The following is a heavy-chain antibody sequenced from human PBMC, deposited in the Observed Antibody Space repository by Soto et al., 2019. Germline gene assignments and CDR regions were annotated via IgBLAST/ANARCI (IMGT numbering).Heavy chain of an antibody. CDR1: GGSISSGGYY. CDR2: IYYSGST. CDR3: ARVPYYDSSGYDDY. J-gene: IGHJ4*02. V-gene: IGHV4-31*03. Sequence: PSETLSLTCTVSGGSISSGGYYWSWIRQHPGKGLEWIGYIYYSGSTYYNPSLKSRVTISVDTSKNQFSLKLSSVTAADTAVYYCARVPYYDSSGYDDYWGQGTLVTVSS. D-gene: IGHD3-22*01.